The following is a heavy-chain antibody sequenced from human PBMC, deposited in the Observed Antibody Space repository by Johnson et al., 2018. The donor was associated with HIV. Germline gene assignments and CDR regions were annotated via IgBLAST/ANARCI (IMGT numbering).Heavy chain of an antibody. V-gene: IGHV3-30*04. CDR1: GFTFRSYA. Sequence: QMLLVESGGGVMQPGKSLRLSCEASGFTFRSYAMHWVRQAPGKGLEWVAVITYDGRNKYYTDSVKGRFIISRDNSKNMTNLQMNSRRAEDTAVYYCARDREQLVRYAFDIWGQGTMVTVSS. J-gene: IGHJ3*02. CDR3: ARDREQLVRYAFDI. D-gene: IGHD6-6*01. CDR2: ITYDGRNK.